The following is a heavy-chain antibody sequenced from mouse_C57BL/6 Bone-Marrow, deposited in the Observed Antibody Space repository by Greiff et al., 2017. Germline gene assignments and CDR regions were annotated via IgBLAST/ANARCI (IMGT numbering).Heavy chain of an antibody. J-gene: IGHJ3*01. CDR1: GYAFTNYL. V-gene: IGHV1-54*01. Sequence: QVQLKQSGAELVRPGTSVKVSCKASGYAFTNYLIEWVKQRPGQGLEWIGVINPGSGGTNSNEKVKGKATLTADKSSSTAYMQLSSLTSEDSAVYFCASVFGYGSSSAWFAYWGQGTLVTVSA. CDR2: INPGSGGT. D-gene: IGHD1-1*01. CDR3: ASVFGYGSSSAWFAY.